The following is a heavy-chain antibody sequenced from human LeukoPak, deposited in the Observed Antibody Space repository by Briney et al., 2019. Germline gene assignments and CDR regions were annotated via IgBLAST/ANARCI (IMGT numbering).Heavy chain of an antibody. CDR3: ARVLEDPSYSNWFDP. V-gene: IGHV4-4*07. CDR1: GGSISSYY. Sequence: SETLSLTCTVSGGSISSYYWSWIRQPAGKGLEWIGRIYTSGSTNYNPSLKSRVTMSVDTSKNQFSLKLSSVTAADTAVYYCARVLEDPSYSNWFDPWGQGTLVTVSS. CDR2: IYTSGST. J-gene: IGHJ5*02. D-gene: IGHD4-11*01.